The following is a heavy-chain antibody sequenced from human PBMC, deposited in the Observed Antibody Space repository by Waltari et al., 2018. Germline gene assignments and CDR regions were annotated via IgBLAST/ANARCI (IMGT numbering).Heavy chain of an antibody. CDR2: IDHSINT. CDR3: ARAAPRGVVVPPYYMDV. Sequence: QVQLHQWGAGLVKPSETLSLRCAVSGGPLIGHSWSWIRQPPGKGLEWIRDIDHSINTSDNPSLGSRLSISVDSSRSVVVLKLTSVTAADTAVYYCARAAPRGVVVPPYYMDVWATGTTVTVSS. V-gene: IGHV4-34*01. D-gene: IGHD3-16*02. CDR1: GGPLIGHS. J-gene: IGHJ6*04.